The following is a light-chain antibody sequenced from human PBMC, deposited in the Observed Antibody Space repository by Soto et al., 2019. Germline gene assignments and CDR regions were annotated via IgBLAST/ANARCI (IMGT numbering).Light chain of an antibody. Sequence: EIVLTQSPATLSLSPGERVTLSCRASQSVGSYLAWYQQKPGQAPRLLIYDASNRATGIPARFSGSGSGTDFTLTISSLEPEDFAVYYCQRRSNWPLTFGGGTKVEIK. CDR2: DAS. CDR3: QRRSNWPLT. J-gene: IGKJ4*01. V-gene: IGKV3-11*01. CDR1: QSVGSY.